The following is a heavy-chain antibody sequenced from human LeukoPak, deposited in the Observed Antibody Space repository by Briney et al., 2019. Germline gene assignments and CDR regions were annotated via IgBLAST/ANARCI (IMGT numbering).Heavy chain of an antibody. V-gene: IGHV3-23*01. CDR3: ARDLGCSSHSCRYNWFDP. Sequence: GGSLRLSCAASGFTFSSYAMSWVRQAPGKGLEWVSGISGSGGDTYYADSVKGRFTISRDNSKNTLYLRMNSLRAEDTAVYHCARDLGCSSHSCRYNWFDPWGQGTLVTVSS. CDR2: ISGSGGDT. J-gene: IGHJ5*02. D-gene: IGHD2-2*01. CDR1: GFTFSSYA.